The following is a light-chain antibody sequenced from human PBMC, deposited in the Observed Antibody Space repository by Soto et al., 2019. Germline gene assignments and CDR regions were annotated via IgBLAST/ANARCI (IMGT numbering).Light chain of an antibody. Sequence: EIVLTQSPGTLSLSPGERATLSCRASQSISNSYLAWYLQKPGQPPRLLIYGAASRATGIPGRFSGGGSRTDFTLTVSSLGPEDFAVYYCQQYGSSPQTFGQGTKVEIK. V-gene: IGKV3-20*01. CDR2: GAA. CDR3: QQYGSSPQT. CDR1: QSISNSY. J-gene: IGKJ1*01.